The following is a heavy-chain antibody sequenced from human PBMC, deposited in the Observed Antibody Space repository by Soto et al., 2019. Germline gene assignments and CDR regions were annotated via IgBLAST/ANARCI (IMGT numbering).Heavy chain of an antibody. Sequence: QVQLVESGGGVVQPGRSLRLSCAASGFTFSSYAMHWVRQAPGKGLEWVAVISYDGSNKYYADSVKGRFTISRDNSKNTLYLHMYSLRAEDTAVYYCARDIVYCGGDCFHYYGMDVWGQGTTVTVSS. V-gene: IGHV3-30-3*01. CDR1: GFTFSSYA. CDR2: ISYDGSNK. D-gene: IGHD2-21*02. CDR3: ARDIVYCGGDCFHYYGMDV. J-gene: IGHJ6*02.